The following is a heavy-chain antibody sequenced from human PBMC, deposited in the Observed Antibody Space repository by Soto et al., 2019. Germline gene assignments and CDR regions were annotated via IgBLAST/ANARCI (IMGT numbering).Heavy chain of an antibody. J-gene: IGHJ4*02. CDR2: ISRSSSST. CDR3: AKVRTSSDY. CDR1: GFTFSTYA. D-gene: IGHD1-1*01. V-gene: IGHV3-23*01. Sequence: GGSLRLSCTASGFTFSTYAMIWVRQAPGKGLEWVSAISRSSSSTYYADSVKGRFTISRDNSKNTLYLQMNSLRAEDAAVYYCAKVRTSSDYWGQGTLVTVSS.